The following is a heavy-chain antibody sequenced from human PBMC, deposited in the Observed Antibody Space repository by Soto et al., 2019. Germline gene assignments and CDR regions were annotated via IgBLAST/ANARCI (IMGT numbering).Heavy chain of an antibody. CDR1: GFTFSSYA. J-gene: IGHJ6*02. D-gene: IGHD2-2*01. Sequence: LRLSCAASGFTFSSYAMHWVRQAPGKGLEWVAVISYDGGNKYYTDSVKGRFTISRDNSKNTLYLQMNSLRAEDTAVYYCARLGYCSSTSCPEDHYYYYYGMDVWGQGTTVTVSS. CDR3: ARLGYCSSTSCPEDHYYYYYGMDV. CDR2: ISYDGGNK. V-gene: IGHV3-30-3*01.